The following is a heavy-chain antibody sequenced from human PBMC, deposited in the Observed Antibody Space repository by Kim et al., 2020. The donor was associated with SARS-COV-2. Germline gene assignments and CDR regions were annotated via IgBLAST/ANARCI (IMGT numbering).Heavy chain of an antibody. J-gene: IGHJ5*02. Sequence: SETLSLTCTVSGGSISSGGYYWNWIRQHPGKGLEWIGYIYYSGRTYYTPSLKSRVTISVDTSKNQFSLKLTSVTAADTAVYYCETQRGRLYDFWSDPGWFDPWGQGTLVTVSS. V-gene: IGHV4-31*03. CDR2: IYYSGRT. D-gene: IGHD3-3*01. CDR1: GGSISSGGYY. CDR3: ETQRGRLYDFWSDPGWFDP.